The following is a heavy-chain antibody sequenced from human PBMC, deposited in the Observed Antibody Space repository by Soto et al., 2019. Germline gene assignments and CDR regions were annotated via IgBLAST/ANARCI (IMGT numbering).Heavy chain of an antibody. J-gene: IGHJ4*02. CDR1: VGSISSGGYY. V-gene: IGHV4-31*03. CDR3: ARSYSNYVDY. CDR2: IYYSGST. D-gene: IGHD4-4*01. Sequence: SETLSLTCTFSVGSISSGGYYWSWIRQHPGKGLEWIGYIYYSGSTYYNPSLKSRVTISVDTSKNQFSLKLSSVTAADTAVYYCARSYSNYVDYWGQGTLVTVSS.